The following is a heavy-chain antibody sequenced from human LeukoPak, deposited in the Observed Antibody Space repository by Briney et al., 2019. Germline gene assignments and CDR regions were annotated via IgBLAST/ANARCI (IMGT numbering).Heavy chain of an antibody. CDR2: IKEDGSER. CDR1: GFTLCRYW. V-gene: IGHV3-7*01. Sequence: GGPLTLLCTASGFTLCRYWKSWLRRSTGKGLEWVARIKEDGSERNYVDSVKGRFTISRDNAQRSLYLQMNSLREEDTAVYCRARDAWWGQGTVVTVSS. J-gene: IGHJ4*02. CDR3: ARDAW.